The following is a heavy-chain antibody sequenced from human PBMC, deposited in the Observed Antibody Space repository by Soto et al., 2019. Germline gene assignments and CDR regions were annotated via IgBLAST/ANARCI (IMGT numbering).Heavy chain of an antibody. CDR3: ARDRTPYDFWSGPNYYYYYMDV. V-gene: IGHV4-59*01. D-gene: IGHD3-3*01. Sequence: SETLSLTCTVSGGSISSYYWSWIRQPPGKGLEWIGYIYYSGSTNYNPSLKSRVTISVDTSKNQFSLKLSSVTAADTAVYYCARDRTPYDFWSGPNYYYYYMDVWGKGTTVTVFS. CDR2: IYYSGST. J-gene: IGHJ6*03. CDR1: GGSISSYY.